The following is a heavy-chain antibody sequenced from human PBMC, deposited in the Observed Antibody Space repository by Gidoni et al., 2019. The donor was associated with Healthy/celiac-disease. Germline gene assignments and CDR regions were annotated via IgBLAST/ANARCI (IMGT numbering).Heavy chain of an antibody. CDR3: ARQGGYSSGWFDY. J-gene: IGHJ4*02. CDR1: GCSISSRSYY. V-gene: IGHV4-39*01. D-gene: IGHD6-19*01. Sequence: QLQLQESGPGLVKPSETLSLTCTASGCSISSRSYYRGWIRQPPGKGLEWIGSIYYSGSTYYNPSLKSRVTISVDTSKNQFSLKLSSVTAADTAVYYCARQGGYSSGWFDYWGQGTLVTVSS. CDR2: IYYSGST.